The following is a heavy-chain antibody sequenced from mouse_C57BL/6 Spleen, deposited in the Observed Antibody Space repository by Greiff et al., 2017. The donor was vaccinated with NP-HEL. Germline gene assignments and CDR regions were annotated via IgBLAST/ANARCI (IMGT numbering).Heavy chain of an antibody. J-gene: IGHJ4*01. CDR2: IYPGDGDT. CDR1: GYAFSSSW. Sequence: VKLMESGPELVKPGASVKISCKASGYAFSSSWMNWVKQRPGKGLEWIGRIYPGDGDTNYNGKFKGKATLTADKSSSTAYMQLSSLTSEDSAVYFCARSKGDYAMDYWGQGTSVTVSS. CDR3: ARSKGDYAMDY. V-gene: IGHV1-82*01.